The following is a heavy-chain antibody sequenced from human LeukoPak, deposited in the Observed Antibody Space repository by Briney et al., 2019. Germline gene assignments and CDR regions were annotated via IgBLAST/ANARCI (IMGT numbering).Heavy chain of an antibody. J-gene: IGHJ1*01. CDR1: GFTFSKYA. D-gene: IGHD6-6*01. Sequence: GGSLRLSCGASGFTFSKYAMSWVRQAPGKGLEWVSGVSGSGGVTCYADSVKGRFTISRDNSRNTLHLQMNSLRAEDTAVYYCATFLAVIAARDSLYFQHWGQGTLVSVSS. CDR3: ATFLAVIAARDSLYFQH. CDR2: VSGSGGVT. V-gene: IGHV3-23*01.